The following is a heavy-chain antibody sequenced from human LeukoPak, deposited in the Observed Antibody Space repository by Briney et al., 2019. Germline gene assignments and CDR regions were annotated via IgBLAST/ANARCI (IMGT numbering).Heavy chain of an antibody. V-gene: IGHV4-34*01. CDR2: VFHTGVT. D-gene: IGHD3-22*01. J-gene: IGHJ4*02. CDR3: TRGGGSGYYFGIPRYYFDA. Sequence: SETLSLTCAVYGGSFSGYYWSWIRQPPGKGLEWIGNVFHTGVTSYNLSLKSRVTISVDTSRNQFSLTMTSMTAADTAIYYCTRGGGSGYYFGIPRYYFDAWGQGVLVTVSS. CDR1: GGSFSGYY.